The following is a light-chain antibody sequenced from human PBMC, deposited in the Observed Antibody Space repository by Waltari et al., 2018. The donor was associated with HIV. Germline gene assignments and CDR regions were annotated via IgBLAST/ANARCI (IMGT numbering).Light chain of an antibody. CDR1: QSIFSNY. Sequence: EIVLTQSPGTLSLSPGERASLSCRASQSIFSNYLAWYQQKPGQAPRLLIYDASTRATDIPDRFSASGSGTEFTLTISSLQSEDFAVYFCQQYHKWPETFGQGTKLEIK. CDR2: DAS. CDR3: QQYHKWPET. V-gene: IGKV3-15*01. J-gene: IGKJ2*01.